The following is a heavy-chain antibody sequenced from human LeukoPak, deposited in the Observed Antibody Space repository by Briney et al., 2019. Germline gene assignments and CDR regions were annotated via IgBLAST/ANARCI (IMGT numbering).Heavy chain of an antibody. CDR3: ARTAAAVPHYFDY. Sequence: GGSLRLSCAASGFTFSDHYMDWVRQAPGKGLEWVGRTRNKANSYTTEYAASVKGRFTISRDDSKNSLYLQMNSLKTEDTAVYYCARTAAAVPHYFDYWGQGTLVTVSS. J-gene: IGHJ4*02. CDR2: TRNKANSYTT. V-gene: IGHV3-72*01. CDR1: GFTFSDHY. D-gene: IGHD6-13*01.